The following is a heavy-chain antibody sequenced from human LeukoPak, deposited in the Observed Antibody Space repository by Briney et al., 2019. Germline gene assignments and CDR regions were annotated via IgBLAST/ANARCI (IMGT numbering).Heavy chain of an antibody. J-gene: IGHJ3*02. D-gene: IGHD6-13*01. Sequence: SVKVSCKASGGTFSSYAISWVRQAPGQGLEWMGGIIPIFGTANYAQKFQGRVTVTADESTSTAYMELSSLRSEDTAVYYCARVVAAAAESTKADAFDIWGQGTMVTVSS. CDR2: IIPIFGTA. V-gene: IGHV1-69*13. CDR1: GGTFSSYA. CDR3: ARVVAAAAESTKADAFDI.